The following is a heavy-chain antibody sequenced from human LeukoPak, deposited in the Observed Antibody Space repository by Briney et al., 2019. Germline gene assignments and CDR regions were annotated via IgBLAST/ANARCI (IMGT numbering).Heavy chain of an antibody. CDR3: ARRSSGWYRYDY. CDR2: MYISGTT. D-gene: IGHD6-19*01. J-gene: IGHJ4*02. V-gene: IGHV4-59*10. CDR1: GGSFSGYY. Sequence: SETLSLTCAVYGGSFSGYYWSWIRQPAGKGLEWIGRMYISGTTNYNPSLKSRVTISLDTSKNQFSLKLTSVTAADTAVYYCARRSSGWYRYDYWGQGTLVTVSS.